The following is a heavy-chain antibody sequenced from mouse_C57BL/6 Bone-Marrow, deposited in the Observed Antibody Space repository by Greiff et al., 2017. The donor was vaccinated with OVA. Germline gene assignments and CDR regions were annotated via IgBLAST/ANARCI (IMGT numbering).Heavy chain of an antibody. CDR1: GYAFSSYW. V-gene: IGHV1-80*01. Sequence: QVQLQQSGAELVKPGASVKISCKASGYAFSSYWMNWVKQRPGKGLEWIGQIYPGDGDTNYNGKFKGKATLTADKSSSTAYMQLSILTSEDSAVYFCARSGYYDYVFADWGQGTLVTVSA. D-gene: IGHD2-4*01. CDR2: IYPGDGDT. J-gene: IGHJ3*01. CDR3: ARSGYYDYVFAD.